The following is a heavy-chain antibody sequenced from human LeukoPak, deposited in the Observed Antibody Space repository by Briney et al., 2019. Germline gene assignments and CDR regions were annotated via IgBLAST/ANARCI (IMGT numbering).Heavy chain of an antibody. V-gene: IGHV1-69*13. CDR2: IIPIFGTA. CDR1: GGTFSSYA. Sequence: SVKVSCKASGGTFSSYAISWVRQAPGQGLEWMGGIIPIFGTAHYAQKFQGRVTITADESTSTAYMELSSLRSEDTAVYYCARDSNHYDILTGYKVGTYYYYGMDVWGQGTTVTVSS. J-gene: IGHJ6*02. CDR3: ARDSNHYDILTGYKVGTYYYYGMDV. D-gene: IGHD3-9*01.